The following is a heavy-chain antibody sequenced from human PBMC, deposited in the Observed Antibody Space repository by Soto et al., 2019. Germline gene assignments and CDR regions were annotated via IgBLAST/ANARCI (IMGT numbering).Heavy chain of an antibody. CDR2: INPNSGGT. V-gene: IGHV1-2*02. D-gene: IGHD3-9*01. CDR1: GYTFTGYY. J-gene: IGHJ5*02. CDR3: ARAPAPSWYDIFTGSNNWFDP. Sequence: ASVKVSCKASGYTFTGYYMHWVRQAPGQGLEWMGWINPNSGGTNYAQKFQGRVTMTRDTSISTAYMELSRLRSDDTAVYYCARAPAPSWYDIFTGSNNWFDPWGQGTRVTVCS.